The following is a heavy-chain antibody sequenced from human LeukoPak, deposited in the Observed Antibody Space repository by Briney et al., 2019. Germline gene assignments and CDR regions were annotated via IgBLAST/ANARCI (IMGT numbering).Heavy chain of an antibody. J-gene: IGHJ4*02. CDR3: ARSYSSSSHYYFDY. Sequence: GGSLRLSCAASGFSFTNHAMSWVRQAPGEGLQWVSTISDTAGTTFYADSVRGRFTISRDVSNNTLYLQMGGLRADDTAVYYCARSYSSSSHYYFDYWGQGTLVIVSS. D-gene: IGHD6-6*01. V-gene: IGHV3-23*01. CDR1: GFSFTNHA. CDR2: ISDTAGTT.